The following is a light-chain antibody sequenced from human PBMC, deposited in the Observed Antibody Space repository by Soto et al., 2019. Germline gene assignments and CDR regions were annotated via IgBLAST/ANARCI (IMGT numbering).Light chain of an antibody. V-gene: IGLV2-11*01. CDR3: CSYAGSYTYV. J-gene: IGLJ1*01. CDR2: DVT. CDR1: SSDVGGYNY. Sequence: QSVLTQPRSVSGSPGQSVTISCTGTSSDVGGYNYVSWYQHHPGKAPKLMIYDVTKRPSGVRDRFSASKSGNTASLTISGLQAEDEADYYCCSYAGSYTYVFGTGPKVTV.